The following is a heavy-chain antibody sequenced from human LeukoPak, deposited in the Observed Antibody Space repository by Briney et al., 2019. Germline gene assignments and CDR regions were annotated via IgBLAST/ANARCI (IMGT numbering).Heavy chain of an antibody. V-gene: IGHV4-59*01. D-gene: IGHD3-10*01. Sequence: SETLSLTCTVSGGSISSYYWSWLRQPPGKGLEWIGYIYYSGSTNYNPSLKSRVTISVDTSKNQFSLKLSSVTAADTAVYYCVGGSGSYGGLDYWGQGTLVTVSA. CDR2: IYYSGST. J-gene: IGHJ4*02. CDR1: GGSISSYY. CDR3: VGGSGSYGGLDY.